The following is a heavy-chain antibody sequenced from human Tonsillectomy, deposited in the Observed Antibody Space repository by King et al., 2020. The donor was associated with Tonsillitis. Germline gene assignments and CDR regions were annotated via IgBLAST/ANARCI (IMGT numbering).Heavy chain of an antibody. D-gene: IGHD3-9*01. J-gene: IGHJ4*02. Sequence: VQLVESGGGLVQPGGSLRLSCAASGFTFSSYAMSWVRQAPGKGLEWVSAISGSGGSTYYADSVKGRFTISRDNSKNTLYLQMNSLRAEDTAVYYCAKASSNYDILTGYYYFDYWGQGTLVTVSS. CDR2: ISGSGGST. CDR3: AKASSNYDILTGYYYFDY. CDR1: GFTFSSYA. V-gene: IGHV3-23*04.